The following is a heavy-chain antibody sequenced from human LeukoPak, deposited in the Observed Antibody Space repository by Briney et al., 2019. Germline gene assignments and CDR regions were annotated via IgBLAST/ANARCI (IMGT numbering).Heavy chain of an antibody. CDR3: AKDFWVGGTTPFDY. CDR1: GFTFSSYG. J-gene: IGHJ4*02. Sequence: GGSLRLSCVASGFTFSSYGMHWVRQAPGKGLEWVAIIWYRGNNYADSVKGRFTISRDNSKNTLYLQMNSLRAEDTAVYYRAKDFWVGGTTPFDYWGQGTLVTVSS. D-gene: IGHD1-26*01. CDR2: IWYRGNN. V-gene: IGHV3-33*06.